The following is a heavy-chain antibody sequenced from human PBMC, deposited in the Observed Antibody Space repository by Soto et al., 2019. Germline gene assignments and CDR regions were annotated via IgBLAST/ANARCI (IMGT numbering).Heavy chain of an antibody. V-gene: IGHV1-18*01. CDR2: MSAYNVKT. Sequence: GAAVKVSCKAFGYIFSHYAISWVRQAPGQGLEWMGWMSAYNVKTEYAQKFQGRVTMTTDTSTSTAYMELRNLRSDDTAVYYCARDCPEPPAKPSNWFDPWGQGTLVTVSS. CDR1: GYIFSHYA. CDR3: ARDCPEPPAKPSNWFDP. J-gene: IGHJ5*02.